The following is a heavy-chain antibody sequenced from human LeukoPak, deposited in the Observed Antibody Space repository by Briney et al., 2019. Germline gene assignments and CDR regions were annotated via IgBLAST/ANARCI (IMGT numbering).Heavy chain of an antibody. CDR1: GGSISRHY. CDR2: IYTSGST. V-gene: IGHV4-4*07. J-gene: IGHJ6*03. CDR3: SGGGASSSTRDYYYYYMDV. Sequence: SETLSLTRTFSGGSISRHYWSWIRQPAGKGLEWIGRIYTSGSTNYNPSLKSRVTMSVDTSQKQVFLKLRAVDAAEQDGYYCSGGGASSSTRDYYYYYMDVWGKGTTVTVSS. D-gene: IGHD2-2*01.